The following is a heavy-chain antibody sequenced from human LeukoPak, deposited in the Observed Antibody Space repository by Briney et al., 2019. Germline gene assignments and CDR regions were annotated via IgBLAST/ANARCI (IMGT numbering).Heavy chain of an antibody. Sequence: PSETLSLTCSVSGGSITGDNYYWGWIRQPPGKGLEWIGEINHSGSTNYNPSLKSRVTISVDTSKNQFSLKLSSVTAADTAVYYCARSSYYYDSSGYYSDAFDIWGQGTMVTVSS. J-gene: IGHJ3*02. V-gene: IGHV4-34*01. CDR3: ARSSYYYDSSGYYSDAFDI. D-gene: IGHD3-22*01. CDR1: GGSITGDNYY. CDR2: INHSGST.